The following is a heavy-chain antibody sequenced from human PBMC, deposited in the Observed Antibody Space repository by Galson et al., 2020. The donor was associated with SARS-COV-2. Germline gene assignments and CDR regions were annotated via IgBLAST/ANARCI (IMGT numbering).Heavy chain of an antibody. CDR3: ARDQGYGSSWSIVGAFDH. Sequence: ASETLSLTCTLPGGSTRTNPCFWGWIRQPPGKGLEWIGSIYYGRTTNYNPSLKSRLTISTDTSKNQFSLNVSSVTAADTAVYYCARDQGYGSSWSIVGAFDHWGQGTLVTVSS. CDR1: GGSTRTNPCF. CDR2: IYYGRTT. V-gene: IGHV4-39*07. J-gene: IGHJ4*02. D-gene: IGHD6-13*01.